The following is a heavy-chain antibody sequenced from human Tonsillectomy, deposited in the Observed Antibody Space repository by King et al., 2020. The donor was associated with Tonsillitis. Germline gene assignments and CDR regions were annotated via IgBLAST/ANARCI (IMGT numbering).Heavy chain of an antibody. J-gene: IGHJ4*02. Sequence: VQLVESGGGLVKPGGSLRLSGVASGFTFSSYSMNLVRQAPGKGLEWVSSISIVGSYIYYADSVKGRFTVSRDNAKNSLYLQMNSLRAEDTAVYYCARSSSSWWDFEYWGQGTLVTVSS. CDR3: ARSSSSWWDFEY. CDR2: ISIVGSYI. CDR1: GFTFSSYS. V-gene: IGHV3-21*01. D-gene: IGHD2-2*01.